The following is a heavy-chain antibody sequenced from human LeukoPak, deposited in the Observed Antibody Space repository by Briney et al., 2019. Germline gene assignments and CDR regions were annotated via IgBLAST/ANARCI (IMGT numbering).Heavy chain of an antibody. J-gene: IGHJ4*02. CDR2: ISAYNGNT. CDR1: GYTFTSYG. Sequence: ASVKVSCKASGYTFTSYGISWVRQAPGQGLEWVGWISAYNGNTNYAQKLHGRVTMTTDTSTSTAYMELRRLRSDDTAVYSCARDQLRDYIAPFDYWGQGPLVTVSP. V-gene: IGHV1-18*01. CDR3: ARDQLRDYIAPFDY. D-gene: IGHD4/OR15-4a*01.